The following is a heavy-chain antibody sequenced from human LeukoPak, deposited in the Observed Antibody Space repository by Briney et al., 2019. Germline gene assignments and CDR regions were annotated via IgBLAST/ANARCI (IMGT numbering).Heavy chain of an antibody. CDR1: GFTFSNYG. CDR2: ISGSGGST. V-gene: IGHV3-23*01. CDR3: AKDCTNGVCYALDI. D-gene: IGHD2-8*01. Sequence: QPGGSLRLXCAASGFTFSNYGMSWVREAPGKGLERVSAISGSGGSTYYADSVKGRFPISRDNSKNTLYLQMNSLRAEDTAVYYCAKDCTNGVCYALDIWGQGTMVTVSS. J-gene: IGHJ3*02.